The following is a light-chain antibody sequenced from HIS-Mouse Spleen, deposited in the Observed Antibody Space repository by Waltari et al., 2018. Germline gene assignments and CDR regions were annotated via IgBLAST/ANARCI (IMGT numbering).Light chain of an antibody. CDR2: EVS. J-gene: IGLJ1*01. CDR3: SSYTSSSTL. CDR1: SSDVGGYNS. Sequence: QSALTQPASVSGSPGQSSTISCTGTSSDVGGYNSVSWYQQHPGKAPKLMIYEVSNRPSGVSNRFSGSKSGNTASLTISGLQAEDEADYYCSSYTSSSTLFGTGTKVTVL. V-gene: IGLV2-14*01.